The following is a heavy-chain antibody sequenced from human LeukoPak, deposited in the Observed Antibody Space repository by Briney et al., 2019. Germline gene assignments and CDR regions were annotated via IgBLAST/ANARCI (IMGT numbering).Heavy chain of an antibody. CDR2: ISWNSGSI. V-gene: IGHV3-9*01. D-gene: IGHD2-15*01. CDR3: AKDTLGYCSGGSCYNFDY. Sequence: PGGSLRLSCAASGFTFDDYAMHWVRHAPGKGLEWVSGISWNSGSIGYADSVKGRFTISRDNAKNSLYLQMNSLRAEDTALYYCAKDTLGYCSGGSCYNFDYWGQGTLVTVSS. CDR1: GFTFDDYA. J-gene: IGHJ4*02.